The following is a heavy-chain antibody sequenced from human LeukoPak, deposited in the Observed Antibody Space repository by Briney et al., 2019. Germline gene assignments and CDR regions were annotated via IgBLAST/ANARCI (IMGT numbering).Heavy chain of an antibody. V-gene: IGHV4-39*07. D-gene: IGHD3-10*01. CDR3: ARPIRYYFGSGSLESKNPDDVFDI. CDR2: NSYNGVS. J-gene: IGHJ3*02. CDR1: GDSISSSSYY. Sequence: PSETLSLTCTVSGDSISSSSYYWGWIRQPPGEGLEWLGSNSYNGVSYYPTSLRSRVTISEDTSKNQFSLKVTSVTAADTAVYYCARPIRYYFGSGSLESKNPDDVFDIWGQGTMVTVSS.